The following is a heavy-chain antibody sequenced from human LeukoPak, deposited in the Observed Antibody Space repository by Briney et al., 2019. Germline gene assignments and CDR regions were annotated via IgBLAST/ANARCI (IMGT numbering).Heavy chain of an antibody. V-gene: IGHV1-69*05. CDR1: GGTFSSYA. CDR3: ARVAFFNNWNYGWWFDP. CDR2: IIPIFGTA. Sequence: ASVKVSCKASGGTFSSYAISWVRQAPGQGLEWLGGIIPIFGTANYAQKFQGRVTITTDESTSTAYMELSSLGSEDTAVYYCARVAFFNNWNYGWWFDPWGQGTLVTVSS. J-gene: IGHJ5*02. D-gene: IGHD1-7*01.